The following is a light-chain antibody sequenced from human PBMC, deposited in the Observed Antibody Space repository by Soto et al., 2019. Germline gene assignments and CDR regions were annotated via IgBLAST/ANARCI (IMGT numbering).Light chain of an antibody. CDR3: QQSYSTPFT. J-gene: IGKJ5*01. CDR1: QSISNY. Sequence: IKMNHSPSSLSAKVGDRVTITCRASQSISNYLNWYQHKAGKAPKVLIYAASSLQRGVPSRFSGSGSGTDFTLIISSLQPEDFATYYCQQSYSTPFTFGQGRLLEIK. CDR2: AAS. V-gene: IGKV1-39*01.